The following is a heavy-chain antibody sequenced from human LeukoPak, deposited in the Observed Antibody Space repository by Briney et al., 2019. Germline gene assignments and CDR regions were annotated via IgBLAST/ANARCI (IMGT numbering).Heavy chain of an antibody. J-gene: IGHJ4*02. D-gene: IGHD5-12*01. CDR1: EFTFSNSW. CDR2: IKEDGSVK. Sequence: PGGSLRLSCAASEFTFSNSWMAWVRQAPGKGLEWLGNIKEDGSVKNYVDSVKGRFTISRDNAKNSLYLQMNYLRADDTAVYYCARDSGCNAFDYWGQGTLVTVSS. CDR3: ARDSGCNAFDY. V-gene: IGHV3-7*05.